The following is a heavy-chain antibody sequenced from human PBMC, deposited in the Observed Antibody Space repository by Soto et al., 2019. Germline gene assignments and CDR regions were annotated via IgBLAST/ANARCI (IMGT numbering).Heavy chain of an antibody. J-gene: IGHJ5*02. D-gene: IGHD1-1*01. V-gene: IGHV1-69*06. CDR2: IIPIFGTA. CDR3: ASQGQTGTDPYNWFDP. Sequence: SVKVSCKASGGTFSSYAISWVRQAPGQGLEWMGGIIPIFGTANYAQKFQGRVTITADKSTSTAYMELSSLRSEDTAVYYCASQGQTGTDPYNWFDPWGQGTRVTVSS. CDR1: GGTFSSYA.